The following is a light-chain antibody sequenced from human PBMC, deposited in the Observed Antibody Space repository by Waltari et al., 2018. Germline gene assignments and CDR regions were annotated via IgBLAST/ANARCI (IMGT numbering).Light chain of an antibody. CDR1: QSVSSSY. CDR3: QQYGSLIT. V-gene: IGKV3-20*01. J-gene: IGKJ5*01. Sequence: DIVLTQSPGTLSLSPGERATLSCRASQSVSSSYGAWYQQKTGQAPRLLMYCTSSRATGIPDRMSRSGSETDFTLTISRVEPEDCAVYYCQQYGSLITFGQGTRLEIK. CDR2: CTS.